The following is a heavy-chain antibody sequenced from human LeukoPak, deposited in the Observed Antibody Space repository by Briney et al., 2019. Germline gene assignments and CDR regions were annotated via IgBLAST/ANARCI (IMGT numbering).Heavy chain of an antibody. CDR3: ARDLGHGSGSYYPIGYDY. J-gene: IGHJ4*02. D-gene: IGHD3-10*01. V-gene: IGHV3-21*01. Sequence: GGSLRLSCAASGFTFSSYSMNWVRQAPGKGLEWVSSISSSSSYIYYADSVKGRFTISRDNAKNSLYLQMNSLRAEDTAVYYCARDLGHGSGSYYPIGYDYWGQGTLVTVSS. CDR2: ISSSSSYI. CDR1: GFTFSSYS.